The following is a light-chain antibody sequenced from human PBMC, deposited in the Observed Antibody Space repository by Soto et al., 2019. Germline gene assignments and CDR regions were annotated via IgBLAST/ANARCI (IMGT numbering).Light chain of an antibody. CDR1: QSVNSNY. Sequence: EIVLTQSPGTLSLSPGERATLSCRASQSVNSNYLAWYQRKPGQAPRLLIYVASNRATDIPYRFSASGSGTDFTLTITRLEAEDFAVYYCQQYDSTPPTFGQGTKVEV. CDR3: QQYDSTPPT. V-gene: IGKV3-20*01. CDR2: VAS. J-gene: IGKJ1*01.